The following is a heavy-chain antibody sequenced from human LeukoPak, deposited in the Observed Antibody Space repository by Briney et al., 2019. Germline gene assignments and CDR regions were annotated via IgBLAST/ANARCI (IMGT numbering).Heavy chain of an antibody. V-gene: IGHV3-23*01. CDR2: ISGSGLST. CDR1: GFIFTRYV. Sequence: GGSLRLSCGASGFIFTRYVMNWVRQSPGKGLEWVSGISGSGLSTFYADSVKGRFTISRDNSKNTLFLHMSSLRAEDTAVYYCAKDGDYGDYWHYNYMDVWGKGTTVTISS. CDR3: AKDGDYGDYWHYNYMDV. J-gene: IGHJ6*03. D-gene: IGHD4-17*01.